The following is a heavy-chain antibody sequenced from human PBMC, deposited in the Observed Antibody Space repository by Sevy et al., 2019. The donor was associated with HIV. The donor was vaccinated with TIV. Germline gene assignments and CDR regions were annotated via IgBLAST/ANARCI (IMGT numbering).Heavy chain of an antibody. D-gene: IGHD2-21*02. Sequence: GGSLRLSRAASGFTFDDYGMSWVRQVPGKGLEWVSSINWNGGSTSYTDFVKGRFTISRDNAKNSLFLQVNSLRAEDTALYYCAREKSCGGACYYFDYWGQGVLVTVSS. J-gene: IGHJ4*02. CDR3: AREKSCGGACYYFDY. CDR2: INWNGGST. CDR1: GFTFDDYG. V-gene: IGHV3-20*04.